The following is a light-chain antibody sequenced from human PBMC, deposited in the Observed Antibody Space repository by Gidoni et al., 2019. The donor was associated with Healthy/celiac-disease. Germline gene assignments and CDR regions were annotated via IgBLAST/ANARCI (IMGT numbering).Light chain of an antibody. J-gene: IGKJ5*01. Sequence: EIVLTQSPATLSLSPGERATLSCRASQSVSSYLAWYHQKPGQAPRLLIYDASNRATGIPARFSGSGSGTDFTRTISSLEPEDFAVYYCQQRSTFXXXTRLEIK. V-gene: IGKV3-11*01. CDR2: DAS. CDR3: QQRST. CDR1: QSVSSY.